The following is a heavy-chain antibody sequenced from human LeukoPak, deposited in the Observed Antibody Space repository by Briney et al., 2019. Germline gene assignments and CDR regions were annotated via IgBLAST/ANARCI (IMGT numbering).Heavy chain of an antibody. CDR3: ARARSSSSSWED. D-gene: IGHD6-13*01. Sequence: KTGGSLRLSCAASGFTFSSYSMNWVRQAPGKGLEWVSSISSSSSYIYYADSVKGRFTISRDNAKNSLYLQMNSLRAEDTAVYYCARARSSSSSWEDWGQGTLVPVSS. J-gene: IGHJ4*02. CDR2: ISSSSSYI. V-gene: IGHV3-21*01. CDR1: GFTFSSYS.